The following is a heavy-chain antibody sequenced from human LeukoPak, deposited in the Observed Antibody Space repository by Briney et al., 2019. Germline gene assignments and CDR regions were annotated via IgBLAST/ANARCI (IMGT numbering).Heavy chain of an antibody. J-gene: IGHJ5*02. V-gene: IGHV4-59*12. D-gene: IGHD6-13*01. CDR2: IYYSGST. Sequence: PSETLSLTCTVSGGSISTYYWSWIWQPPGKGLEWIGSIYYSGSTNYNPSLKSRVSISLETSKNQFSLKLSSVTAADTAVYYCAKESIAAADWFDPWGQGTLVTVSS. CDR3: AKESIAAADWFDP. CDR1: GGSISTYY.